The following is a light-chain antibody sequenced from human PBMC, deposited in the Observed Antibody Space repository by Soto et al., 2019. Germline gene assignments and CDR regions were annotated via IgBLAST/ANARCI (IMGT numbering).Light chain of an antibody. CDR3: CSYAGGNTLI. J-gene: IGLJ2*01. CDR2: EVN. V-gene: IGLV2-23*02. CDR1: NGDVGSYDL. Sequence: QSALTQPASVSGSPGQSITISCTGTNGDVGSYDLVSWYQQYPGKAPKLIIYEVNKRPSGVSNRFSGAKSGNTASLTISGLQTEDEADYDCCSYAGGNTLIFGGATKLTVL.